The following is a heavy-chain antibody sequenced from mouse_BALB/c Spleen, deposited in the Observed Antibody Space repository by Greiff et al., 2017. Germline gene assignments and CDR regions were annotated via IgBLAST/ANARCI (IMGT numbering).Heavy chain of an antibody. CDR3: ARREFDY. CDR1: GYTFTSYW. Sequence: VQGVESGAELAKPGASVKMSCKASGYTFTSYWMHWVKQRPGQGLEWIGYINPSTGYTEYNQKFKDKATLTADKSSSTAYMQLSSLTSEDSAVYYCARREFDYWGQGTTLTVSS. J-gene: IGHJ2*01. V-gene: IGHV1-7*01. CDR2: INPSTGYT.